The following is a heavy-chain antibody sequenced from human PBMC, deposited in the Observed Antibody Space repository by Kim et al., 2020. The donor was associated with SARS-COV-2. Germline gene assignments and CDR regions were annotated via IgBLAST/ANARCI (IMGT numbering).Heavy chain of an antibody. CDR3: ARSFSSSRYYYYYMDV. D-gene: IGHD6-6*01. CDR1: GYTFTSYG. Sequence: ASVKVSCKASGYTFTSYGISWVRQAPGQGLEWMGWISAYNGNTNYAQKLQGRVTMTTDTSTSTAYMELRSLRSDDTAVYYCARSFSSSRYYYYYMDVWGKGTTVTVSS. CDR2: ISAYNGNT. V-gene: IGHV1-18*01. J-gene: IGHJ6*03.